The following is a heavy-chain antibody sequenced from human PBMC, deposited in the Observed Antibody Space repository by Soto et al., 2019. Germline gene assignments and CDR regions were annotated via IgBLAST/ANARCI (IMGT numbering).Heavy chain of an antibody. D-gene: IGHD2-8*02. Sequence: QVQLVQSGAEVKRPESSMKVSCKPSGGTFNNYAINWVRQAPGQGLEWMGAIIPTSGTTKYAQKLQGRVTITADKSTCTVYMDLGSLRSEDTAVYFCARLGGRSCSGAVCFKKPFDYWGQGTLVTVSS. V-gene: IGHV1-69*06. CDR2: IIPTSGTT. CDR1: GGTFNNYA. CDR3: ARLGGRSCSGAVCFKKPFDY. J-gene: IGHJ4*02.